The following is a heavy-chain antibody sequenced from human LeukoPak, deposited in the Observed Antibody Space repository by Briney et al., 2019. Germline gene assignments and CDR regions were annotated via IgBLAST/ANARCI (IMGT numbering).Heavy chain of an antibody. CDR2: IIPIFGTA. Sequence: GAPVKVSCKASGGTFSSYAISWVRQAPGQGLEWMGGIIPIFGTANYAQKFQGRVTITADESTSTAYMELSSLRSEDTAVYYCASSISSSGWFDYYYYYMDVWGKGTTVTISS. J-gene: IGHJ6*03. CDR1: GGTFSSYA. CDR3: ASSISSSGWFDYYYYYMDV. V-gene: IGHV1-69*13. D-gene: IGHD6-19*01.